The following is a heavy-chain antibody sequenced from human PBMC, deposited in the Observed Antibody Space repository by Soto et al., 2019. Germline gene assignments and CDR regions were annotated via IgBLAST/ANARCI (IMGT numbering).Heavy chain of an antibody. CDR2: IYYSGST. J-gene: IGHJ5*02. CDR1: GGSISSSSYY. Sequence: SETLSLTCTVSGGSISSSSYYWGWIRQPPGKGLEWIGSIYYSGSTYYNPSLKSRVTISVDTSKNQFSLKLSSVTAADTAVYYCARHDFWSGYPPNWFDPWSQGTLVTVSS. CDR3: ARHDFWSGYPPNWFDP. D-gene: IGHD3-3*01. V-gene: IGHV4-39*01.